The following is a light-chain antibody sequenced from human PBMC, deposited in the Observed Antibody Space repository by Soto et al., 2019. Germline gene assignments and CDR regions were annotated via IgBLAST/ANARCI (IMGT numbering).Light chain of an antibody. CDR2: GII. CDR1: SSNIGAGYP. CDR3: QSYDSSLSAYV. V-gene: IGLV1-40*01. Sequence: QSVLTQPPSVSGAPGQRVTIYCTGTSSNIGAGYPVHWYQQLPGTAPNLLIFGIIKRPSGVPDRFSGSRSGLAITGLQAEDEADYYCQSYDSSLSAYVFGAGTKLTVL. J-gene: IGLJ1*01.